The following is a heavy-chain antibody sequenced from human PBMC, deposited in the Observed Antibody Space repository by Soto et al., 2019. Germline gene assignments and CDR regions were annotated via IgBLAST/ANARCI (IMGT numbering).Heavy chain of an antibody. V-gene: IGHV3-33*01. Sequence: QEQMVESGGGVVQPGRSLRLSCAASGFTFSSYGMHWVRQAPGKGLEWVAFIWYDGSNKYYADSVKGRFTISRDNSKNTLYLQMNRLRAEDKAVYYCARDYGSGMDVWGQGTTVTVSS. CDR1: GFTFSSYG. CDR2: IWYDGSNK. J-gene: IGHJ6*02. D-gene: IGHD3-10*01. CDR3: ARDYGSGMDV.